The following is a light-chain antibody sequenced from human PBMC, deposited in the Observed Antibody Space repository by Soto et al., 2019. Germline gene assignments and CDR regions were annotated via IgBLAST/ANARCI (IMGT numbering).Light chain of an antibody. V-gene: IGKV3-15*01. CDR1: QSVSSS. CDR2: GAS. CDR3: QQYNNWPWT. Sequence: EIVLTQSPGTLSLSPGERATLSCRASQSVSSSSLAWYQQKPGQAPRLLIYGASTRATGIPARFSGSGSGTEFTLTISSLQSEDFAVYYCQQYNNWPWTFGQGTKV. J-gene: IGKJ1*01.